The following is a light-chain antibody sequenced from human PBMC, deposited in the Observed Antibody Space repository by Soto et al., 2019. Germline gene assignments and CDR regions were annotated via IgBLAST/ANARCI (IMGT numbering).Light chain of an antibody. Sequence: QSVLTQAPSASGTPGQRVTISCSGSSSNIGSNTVSWYQQVPGTAPKLLIYSNDQRPSGVPDRFSGSKSGTSASLAIGGLQSEDEADYYCAAWDGSLNGWVFGGGTKLTLL. J-gene: IGLJ2*01. V-gene: IGLV1-44*01. CDR1: SSNIGSNT. CDR3: AAWDGSLNGWV. CDR2: SND.